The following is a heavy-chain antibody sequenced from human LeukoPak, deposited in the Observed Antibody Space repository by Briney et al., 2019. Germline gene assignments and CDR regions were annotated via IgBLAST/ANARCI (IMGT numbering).Heavy chain of an antibody. V-gene: IGHV3-21*01. J-gene: IGHJ4*02. CDR1: GFTFSSYG. CDR2: ISSSSSYI. CDR3: ASGGGSGGTHDY. Sequence: GGSLRLSCAASGFTFSSYGMNWVRQAPGKGLEWVSSISSSSSYIYYADSVKGRFTISRDNAKNSLYLQMNSLRAEDTAVYYCASGGGSGGTHDYWGQGTLVTASS. D-gene: IGHD2-15*01.